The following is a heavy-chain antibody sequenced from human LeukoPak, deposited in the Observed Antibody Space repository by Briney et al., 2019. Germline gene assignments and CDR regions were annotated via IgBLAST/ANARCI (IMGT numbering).Heavy chain of an antibody. CDR3: ANWIGSSSRDY. Sequence: GGSLRLSCATSGFTFSNYAVSWVRQAPGKGLEWVSSISGSGGTTYYADSAKGRFTISRDNSKNTLYLQMDSLRAEDTAVYYCANWIGSSSRDYWGQGTLVTVSS. J-gene: IGHJ4*02. CDR2: ISGSGGTT. CDR1: GFTFSNYA. D-gene: IGHD6-6*01. V-gene: IGHV3-23*01.